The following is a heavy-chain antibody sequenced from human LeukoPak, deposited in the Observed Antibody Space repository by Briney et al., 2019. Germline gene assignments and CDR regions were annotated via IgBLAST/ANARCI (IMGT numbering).Heavy chain of an antibody. CDR1: GGSFSGYY. CDR3: ARGGYTAGAFDI. J-gene: IGHJ3*02. CDR2: INHSGST. V-gene: IGHV4-34*01. Sequence: PSETLSLTCAVYGGSFSGYYWSWIRQPPGKGLEWIGEINHSGSTNYNPSLKSRVTISVDTSKNQFSLKLSSVTAADTVVYYCARGGYTAGAFDIWGQGTMVTVSS. D-gene: IGHD3-16*02.